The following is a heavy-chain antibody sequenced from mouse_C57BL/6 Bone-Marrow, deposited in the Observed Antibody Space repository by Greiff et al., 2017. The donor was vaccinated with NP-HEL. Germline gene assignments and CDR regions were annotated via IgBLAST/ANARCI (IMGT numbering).Heavy chain of an antibody. Sequence: VQLQQSGAELARPGASVKLPCKASGYTFTSYGISWVKQRTGQGLEWIGEFYPRSGNTYYNEKFKGKATLTADKSSSTAYMELRSLTSEDSAVYFCEGGYYGSSPRYFDVWGTGTTVTVSS. J-gene: IGHJ1*03. CDR1: GYTFTSYG. CDR3: EGGYYGSSPRYFDV. CDR2: FYPRSGNT. D-gene: IGHD1-1*01. V-gene: IGHV1-81*01.